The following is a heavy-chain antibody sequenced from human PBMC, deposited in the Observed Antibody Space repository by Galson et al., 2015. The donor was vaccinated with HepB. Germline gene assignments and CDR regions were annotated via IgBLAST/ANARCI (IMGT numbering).Heavy chain of an antibody. Sequence: SLRLSCAASGFTFSSYGMHWVRQAPGKGLEWVAVISYDGSNKYYADSVKGRFTISRDNSKNTLYLQMNSLRAEDTAVYYCAKDGPYGDYVGSWDWFDPWGQGTLVTVSS. CDR3: AKDGPYGDYVGSWDWFDP. J-gene: IGHJ5*02. V-gene: IGHV3-30*18. CDR2: ISYDGSNK. D-gene: IGHD4-17*01. CDR1: GFTFSSYG.